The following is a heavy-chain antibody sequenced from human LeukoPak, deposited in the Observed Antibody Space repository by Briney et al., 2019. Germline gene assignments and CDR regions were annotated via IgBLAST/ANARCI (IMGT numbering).Heavy chain of an antibody. CDR2: INTNTGNP. J-gene: IGHJ3*02. Sequence: ASVKVSCKASGYTFTSYAMNWVRQAPGQGLEWMGWINTNTGNPTYAQGFTGRFVFSLDTSVSTAYLQVSSLKAEDTAVYYCARDTPPPHCTNGVCYRGGAFDIWGQGTMVTVSS. D-gene: IGHD2-8*01. CDR3: ARDTPPPHCTNGVCYRGGAFDI. V-gene: IGHV7-4-1*02. CDR1: GYTFTSYA.